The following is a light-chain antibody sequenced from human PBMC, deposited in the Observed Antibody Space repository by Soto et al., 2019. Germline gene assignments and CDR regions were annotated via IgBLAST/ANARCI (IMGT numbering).Light chain of an antibody. CDR3: SSYTGGSTYV. V-gene: IGLV2-14*01. J-gene: IGLJ1*01. CDR2: DVS. Sequence: QSVLTQPASVSGSPGQSITISCTGTSSDIGGYKYVSWYQQHPGKAPKLMIYDVSNRPSGVPNRFSGSKSGNTATLTISGLHGEDEAEYYCSSYTGGSTYVFGTGTKVTV. CDR1: SSDIGGYKY.